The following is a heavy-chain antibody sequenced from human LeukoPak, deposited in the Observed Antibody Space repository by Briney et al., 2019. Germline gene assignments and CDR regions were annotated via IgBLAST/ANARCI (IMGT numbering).Heavy chain of an antibody. D-gene: IGHD5-12*01. CDR3: ARLKWRSPYYMDV. CDR2: INHSGST. CDR1: GGSFSGYY. Sequence: SETLSLTCAVYGGSFSGYYWSWIRQPPGKGLEWIGEINHSGSTNYNPSLTSRVTISVDTSKNQFSLKLSSVTAADTAVSYCARLKWRSPYYMDVWGKGTTVTISS. J-gene: IGHJ6*03. V-gene: IGHV4-34*01.